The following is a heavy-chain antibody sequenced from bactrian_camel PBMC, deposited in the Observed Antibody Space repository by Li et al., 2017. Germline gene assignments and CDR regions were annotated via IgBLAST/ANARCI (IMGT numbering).Heavy chain of an antibody. J-gene: IGHJ4*01. CDR1: GFTFSSYP. CDR2: INEPGAHT. Sequence: QLVESGGGLAQPGGSLRLSCAASGFTFSSYPMVWVRQAPGKGLEWLSGINEPGAHTYYADSVKGRFTISRDNAKNTLYLQMNSLKPEDTAVYYCVANQDYCSGSWCPEEYDNWGQGTQVTVS. CDR3: VANQDYCSGSWCPEEYDN. D-gene: IGHD3*01. V-gene: IGHV3S31*01.